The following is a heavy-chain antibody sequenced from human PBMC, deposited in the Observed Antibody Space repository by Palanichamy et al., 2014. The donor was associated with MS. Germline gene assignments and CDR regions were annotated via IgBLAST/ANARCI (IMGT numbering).Heavy chain of an antibody. J-gene: IGHJ5*02. CDR1: GYTFTSYY. D-gene: IGHD3-10*01. V-gene: IGHV1-46*03. Sequence: VQLVQSGAEVKKPGASVKVSCKASGYTFTSYYMHWVRQAPGQGLEWMGIINPSGGSTSYAQKFQGRVTMTRDTSTSTVYMELSSLRSEDTAVYYCARGTTMVRGVINKRSGWIDPWGQGTLVTVSS. CDR2: INPSGGST. CDR3: ARGTTMVRGVINKRSGWIDP.